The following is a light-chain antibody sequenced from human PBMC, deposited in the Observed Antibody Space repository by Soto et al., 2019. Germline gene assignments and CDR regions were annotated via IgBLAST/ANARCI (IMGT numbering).Light chain of an antibody. CDR2: EAS. CDR3: QQYYDNPWM. J-gene: IGKJ1*01. Sequence: DIQMTQSPANLSASVGDRVAITCRASQSVSIWLAWYQQKPGNAPRLLIYEASSLKSGVPSRFSGSGSGTEFTLTITSLQPDDFATYYCQQYYDNPWMFGEGTKVEIK. CDR1: QSVSIW. V-gene: IGKV1-5*01.